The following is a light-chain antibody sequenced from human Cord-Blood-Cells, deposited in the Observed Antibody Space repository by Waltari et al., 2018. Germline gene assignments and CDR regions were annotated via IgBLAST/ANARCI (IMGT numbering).Light chain of an antibody. CDR2: DAS. V-gene: IGKV1-5*01. CDR1: QSISSW. J-gene: IGKJ1*01. Sequence: DIQMTQSPSTLSASVGDRVTITCRASQSISSWLAWYQQKPGKAPKLLIYDASSLESGVPSRISGSGSATVFTLTSSILQPDEFAAYYGQQYNSYSTFGQGTKVEIK. CDR3: QQYNSYST.